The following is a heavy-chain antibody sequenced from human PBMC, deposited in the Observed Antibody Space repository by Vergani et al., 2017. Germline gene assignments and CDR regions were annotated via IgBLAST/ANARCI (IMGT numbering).Heavy chain of an antibody. CDR3: AREGGRWRGAFDI. CDR2: INPHSGAT. Sequence: QVQLVQSGPEVKNPGASVKVSCKTSGYTFTHRYMHWVRLAPGQGLEWVGWINPHSGATNYAQKFQGRVTITADESTSTAYMELSSLRSEDTAVYYCAREGGRWRGAFDIWGQGTMVTVSS. V-gene: IGHV1-2*02. CDR1: GYTFTHRY. D-gene: IGHD4-23*01. J-gene: IGHJ3*02.